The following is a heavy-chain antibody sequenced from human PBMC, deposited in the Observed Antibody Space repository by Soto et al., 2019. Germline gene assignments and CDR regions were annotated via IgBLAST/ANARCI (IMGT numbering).Heavy chain of an antibody. CDR3: ARLGFNFVFFFRSEDVIRYFGTVSAVLLNRSSDL. V-gene: IGHV5-51*01. CDR2: IDPGDSDT. J-gene: IGHJ2*01. D-gene: IGHD3-9*01. Sequence: WGRQMAGEGLEGMGVIDPGDSDTKYSPSFQGQVTISVDKSINSVYLQWSSLKASDTATYYCARLGFNFVFFFRSEDVIRYFGTVSAVLLNRSSDL.